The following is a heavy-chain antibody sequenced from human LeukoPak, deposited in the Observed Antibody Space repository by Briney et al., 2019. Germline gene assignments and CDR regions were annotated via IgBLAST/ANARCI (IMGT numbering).Heavy chain of an antibody. CDR3: ARDPGVAGTYWYFDL. D-gene: IGHD6-19*01. J-gene: IGHJ2*01. Sequence: PSETLSLTCTVSGGPISSSGYYWGWIRQPPGKGLEWIGSMFYSGSTYYNPSLKNRVTISVDTSKNQFSLKLSSVTAADTAVYYCARDPGVAGTYWYFDLWGRGTLVTVSS. CDR1: GGPISSSGYY. V-gene: IGHV4-39*07. CDR2: MFYSGST.